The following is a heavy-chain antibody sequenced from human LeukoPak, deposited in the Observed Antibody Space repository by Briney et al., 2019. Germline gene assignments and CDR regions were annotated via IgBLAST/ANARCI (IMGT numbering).Heavy chain of an antibody. CDR3: ARGGSYVWGSYRLKSWFDP. CDR2: IYYSGTT. D-gene: IGHD3-16*02. Sequence: PSETLSLTCTVSGGSISSYYWNWIRQPPGKGLEWIGFIYYSGTTNYNPSLKSRVAISVDTSKNQFSLKLSSVTAADTAVYYCARGGSYVWGSYRLKSWFDPWGQGTLVTVSS. V-gene: IGHV4-59*01. CDR1: GGSISSYY. J-gene: IGHJ5*02.